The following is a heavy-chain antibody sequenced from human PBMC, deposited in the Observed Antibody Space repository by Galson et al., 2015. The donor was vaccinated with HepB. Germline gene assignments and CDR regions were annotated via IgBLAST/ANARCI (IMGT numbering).Heavy chain of an antibody. CDR3: ARDPPRLVASPGY. CDR1: GFPFRSYN. D-gene: IGHD2-8*02. Sequence: LRLSCAASGFPFRSYNMNWVRQAPGQGLEWVSSITGSGSYIYYADSVKGRFTISRDNAKHSLYLQMNNLRGDDTAVYYCARDPPRLVASPGYWGQGTLVTVSS. J-gene: IGHJ4*02. CDR2: ITGSGSYI. V-gene: IGHV3-21*01.